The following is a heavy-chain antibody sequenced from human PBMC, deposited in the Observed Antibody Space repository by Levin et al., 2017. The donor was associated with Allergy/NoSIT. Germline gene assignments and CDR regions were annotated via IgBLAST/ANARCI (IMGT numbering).Heavy chain of an antibody. J-gene: IGHJ3*02. V-gene: IGHV4-61*01. CDR2: IYYTGAT. CDR1: GDSVNSDTYY. Sequence: SCTVSGDSVNSDTYYWSWIWQPPGKGLEWIGYIYYTGATNYNPSLESRVTISLDTSKNQFSLKLTSVTAADTAMYYCARYSNWEAFDSWGQGILVTVSS. CDR3: ARYSNWEAFDS. D-gene: IGHD1-26*01.